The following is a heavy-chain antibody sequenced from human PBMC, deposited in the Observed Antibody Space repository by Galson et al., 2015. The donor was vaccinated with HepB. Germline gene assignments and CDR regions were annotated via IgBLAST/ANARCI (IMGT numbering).Heavy chain of an antibody. CDR2: ISWNSGSI. CDR3: ARAHDYGDPDDAFDI. V-gene: IGHV3-9*01. D-gene: IGHD4-17*01. Sequence: SLRLSCAASGFTFDDYAMHWVRQAPGKGLEWVSGISWNSGSIGYADSVKGRFTISRDNAKNSLYLQMNSLRAEDTALYYCARAHDYGDPDDAFDIWGQGTMVTVSS. J-gene: IGHJ3*02. CDR1: GFTFDDYA.